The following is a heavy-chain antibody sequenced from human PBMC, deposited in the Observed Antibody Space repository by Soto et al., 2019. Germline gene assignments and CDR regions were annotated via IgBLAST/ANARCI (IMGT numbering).Heavy chain of an antibody. J-gene: IGHJ6*03. CDR3: ARLGGWEVKWSHYYYMDV. V-gene: IGHV4-59*08. CDR1: GGSISSYY. D-gene: IGHD3-16*01. CDR2: IYYSGST. Sequence: SETLSLTCTVSGGSISSYYWSWIRQPPGKGLEWIGYIYYSGSTNYNPSLKSRVTISVDTSKNQFSLKLSSVTAADTAVYYCARLGGWEVKWSHYYYMDVWGKGTTVTVSS.